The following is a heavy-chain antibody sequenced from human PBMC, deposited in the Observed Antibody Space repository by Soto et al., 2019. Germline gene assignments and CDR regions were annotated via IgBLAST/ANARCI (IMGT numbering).Heavy chain of an antibody. CDR1: GYTFTNYD. Sequence: ASVKVSCKASGYTFTNYDIQWVRQATGQGLEWVGWMDPKSGNADYAQKFQGRVTMTRDTSTGTAYMELSSLRSDDTAVYYCAGRPYTSGLRFDPWGPGTLVTVSS. D-gene: IGHD6-19*01. CDR3: AGRPYTSGLRFDP. CDR2: MDPKSGNA. V-gene: IGHV1-8*01. J-gene: IGHJ5*02.